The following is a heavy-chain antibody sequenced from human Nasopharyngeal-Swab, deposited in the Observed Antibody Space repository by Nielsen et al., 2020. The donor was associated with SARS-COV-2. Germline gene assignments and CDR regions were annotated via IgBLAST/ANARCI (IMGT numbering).Heavy chain of an antibody. CDR3: AKDHQKYSRWGPGYRSSWYFDY. V-gene: IGHV3-30*18. D-gene: IGHD6-13*01. Sequence: GGSLRLSCAASGFTFSSYEMNWVRQAPGKGLEWVAVISYDGSNKYYAASVKGRFTISRDNSKNTLYLQMNSLRAEDTAVYYCAKDHQKYSRWGPGYRSSWYFDYWGQGTLVTVSS. CDR2: ISYDGSNK. J-gene: IGHJ4*02. CDR1: GFTFSSYE.